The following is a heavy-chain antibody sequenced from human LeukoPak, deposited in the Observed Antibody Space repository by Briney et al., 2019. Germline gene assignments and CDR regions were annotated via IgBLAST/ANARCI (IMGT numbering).Heavy chain of an antibody. Sequence: GGSLRLSCAASGFTFSSYGMHWVRQAPGKGLEWVAAISYDGSNKYYADSVKGRFTISRDNSKNTLYLQMNSLRSDDTAVYYCARDLSRLIQNNYYYYYMDVWGKGTTVTVSS. V-gene: IGHV3-30*03. D-gene: IGHD5-18*01. CDR2: ISYDGSNK. CDR1: GFTFSSYG. J-gene: IGHJ6*03. CDR3: ARDLSRLIQNNYYYYYMDV.